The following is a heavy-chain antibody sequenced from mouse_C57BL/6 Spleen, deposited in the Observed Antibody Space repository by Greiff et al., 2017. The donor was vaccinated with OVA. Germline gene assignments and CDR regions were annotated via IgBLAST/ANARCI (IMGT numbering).Heavy chain of an antibody. D-gene: IGHD1-1*01. J-gene: IGHJ2*01. CDR3: TRYQYGYFDY. CDR1: GYTFTSYT. Sequence: QVQLQQSGAELVRPGPSVKMSCKASGYTFTSYTMHWGKQRPGQGLEWIGYINPCSGYTKYNQKFKDKATLTADKSSSTTYMQLISLTSEESADYYCTRYQYGYFDYWGQGTTLTVSS. V-gene: IGHV1-4*01. CDR2: INPCSGYT.